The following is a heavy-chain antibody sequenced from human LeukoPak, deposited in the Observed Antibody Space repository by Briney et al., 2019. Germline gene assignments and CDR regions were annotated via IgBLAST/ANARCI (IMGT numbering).Heavy chain of an antibody. Sequence: GGSLRLSCAASGFIFSSYWMGWVRQAPGKGLEWVANIKRDGSERYYVDSVKRRFTISRDNAQNSLYLQMNSLRDEDTGVYYCARDKESAVDFWSGYYPLWGQGTLVTVSS. CDR2: IKRDGSER. V-gene: IGHV3-7*01. D-gene: IGHD3-3*01. CDR1: GFIFSSYW. CDR3: ARDKESAVDFWSGYYPL. J-gene: IGHJ1*01.